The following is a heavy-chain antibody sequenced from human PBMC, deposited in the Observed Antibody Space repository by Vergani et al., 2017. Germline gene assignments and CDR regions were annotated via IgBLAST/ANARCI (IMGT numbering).Heavy chain of an antibody. J-gene: IGHJ4*02. V-gene: IGHV3-21*04. D-gene: IGHD3-3*01. CDR3: ASDFSAIFGVARAPGY. CDR2: ISSSSSYI. Sequence: EVQLVESGGGLVKPGGSLRLSCAASGFTFSSYSMNWVRQAPGKGLEWVSSISSSSSYIYYADSVKGRFTISRDNAKNSLYLQMNSQRAEETAVYYCASDFSAIFGVARAPGYWGEGTLVSVSS. CDR1: GFTFSSYS.